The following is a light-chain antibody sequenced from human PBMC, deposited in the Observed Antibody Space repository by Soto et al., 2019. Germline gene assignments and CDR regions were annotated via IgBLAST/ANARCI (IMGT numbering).Light chain of an antibody. J-gene: IGKJ1*01. CDR3: QQYGSSPT. Sequence: EIVLTQSPGTLSLSPGERATLSCRASQSVSSSYLAWYQQKPGQAPRLLIYGASSRATGIPDRFSGSGSGTGFTLTSSRLEPEDFAVYYCQQYGSSPTFGQGTKVEIK. CDR1: QSVSSSY. CDR2: GAS. V-gene: IGKV3-20*01.